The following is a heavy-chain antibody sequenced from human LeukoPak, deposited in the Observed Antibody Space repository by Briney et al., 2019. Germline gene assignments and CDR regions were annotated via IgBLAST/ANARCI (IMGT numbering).Heavy chain of an antibody. CDR3: ARQRPSIAARRGGFDY. V-gene: IGHV4-38-2*01. J-gene: IGHJ4*02. D-gene: IGHD6-6*01. CDR1: GYSISSGYY. Sequence: PSETLSLTCAVSGYSISSGYYWGWIRQPPGKGLEWVGSIYHSGSTYYNPSLKSRVTISVDTSKNQFSLKLSSVTAADTAVYYCARQRPSIAARRGGFDYWGQGTLVTVSS. CDR2: IYHSGST.